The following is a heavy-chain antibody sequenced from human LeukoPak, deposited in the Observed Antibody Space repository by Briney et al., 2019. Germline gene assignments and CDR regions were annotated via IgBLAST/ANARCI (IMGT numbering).Heavy chain of an antibody. CDR3: ARDEGSSYPFDY. J-gene: IGHJ4*02. V-gene: IGHV4-59*01. D-gene: IGHD2-2*01. CDR2: IYYSGST. Sequence: SETLSLTCTVSGGSISSYYWSWIRQPPGKGLEWIGYIYYSGSTNYNPSLKSRVTISVDTSKNQFSLKLSSVTAADTAVYYCARDEGSSYPFDYWGQGTLVTVSS. CDR1: GGSISSYY.